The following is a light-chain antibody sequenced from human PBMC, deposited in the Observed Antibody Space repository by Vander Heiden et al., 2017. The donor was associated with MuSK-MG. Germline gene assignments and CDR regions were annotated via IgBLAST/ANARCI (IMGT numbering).Light chain of an antibody. Sequence: DIQMTQSPSSLSASVGDRVTITCRASQNIGTYLSWYQEKPGKAPKMLIYSATFLQSGVPSSFSGGGSDTYFVLTITSLQPEDFATYYCRQTDNPPYSFGQGTKVEI. CDR2: SAT. J-gene: IGKJ2*01. CDR1: QNIGTY. V-gene: IGKV1-39*01. CDR3: RQTDNPPYS.